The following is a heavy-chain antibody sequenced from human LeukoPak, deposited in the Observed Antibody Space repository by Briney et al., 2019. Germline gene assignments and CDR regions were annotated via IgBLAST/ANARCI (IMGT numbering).Heavy chain of an antibody. CDR2: MNPNSGNT. J-gene: IGHJ3*02. CDR1: GYTFTSYD. D-gene: IGHD5-12*01. V-gene: IGHV1-8*01. CDR3: ARESKWLTPEAFDI. Sequence: GASVKVSCKASGYTFTSYDINWVRQATGQGLEWMGWMNPNSGNTGYAQKFQGRVTMTRNTSISTAYMELSSLRSEDTAVYYCARESKWLTPEAFDIWGQGTMVTVSS.